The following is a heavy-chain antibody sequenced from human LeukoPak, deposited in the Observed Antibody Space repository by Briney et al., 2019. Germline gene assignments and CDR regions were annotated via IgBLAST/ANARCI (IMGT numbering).Heavy chain of an antibody. Sequence: GGSLRLSCAASGFTFSSYAMHWVRQAPGKGLEWVAVISYDGSNKYYADSVKGRFTISRDNSKNTLYLQMNSLRAEDTAVYCCARGSSSWSNWFDPWGQGTLVTVSS. V-gene: IGHV3-30*04. CDR2: ISYDGSNK. D-gene: IGHD6-13*01. J-gene: IGHJ5*02. CDR1: GFTFSSYA. CDR3: ARGSSSWSNWFDP.